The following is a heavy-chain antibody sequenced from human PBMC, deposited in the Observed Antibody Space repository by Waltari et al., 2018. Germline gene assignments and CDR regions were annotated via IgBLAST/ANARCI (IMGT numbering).Heavy chain of an antibody. CDR3: AGSLEGYYFDY. V-gene: IGHV4-38-2*01. D-gene: IGHD3-3*01. CDR2: IFHSGGS. Sequence: QVQLQESGPGLVKPSATLSLTCAVSGYSISSGYYWGWIRPPPGNGLEWIGSIFHSGGSYYNPSLKSRVTILVDTSKNQFSLKLSSVTAADTAVYYCAGSLEGYYFDYWGQGTLVTVSS. CDR1: GYSISSGYY. J-gene: IGHJ4*02.